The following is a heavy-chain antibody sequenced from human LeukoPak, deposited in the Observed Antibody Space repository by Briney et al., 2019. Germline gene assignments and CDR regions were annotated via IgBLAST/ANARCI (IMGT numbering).Heavy chain of an antibody. CDR2: ICWNSGSI. D-gene: IGHD3-9*01. CDR3: AKDSSYFDILTGYFDY. CDR1: GFTLDVYA. V-gene: IGHV3-9*03. J-gene: IGHJ4*02. Sequence: GGSLRLSCAASGFTLDVYAMHCVRQAPGEGLEWVSGICWNSGSIAYTDSVRGGFTISRDNAKNSLYLQMNSLRAEDMALYYCAKDSSYFDILTGYFDYWGQGTLVTVSS.